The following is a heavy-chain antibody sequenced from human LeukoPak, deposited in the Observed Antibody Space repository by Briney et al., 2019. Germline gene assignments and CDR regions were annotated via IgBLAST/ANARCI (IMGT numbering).Heavy chain of an antibody. CDR3: AKSSSGYYSNFDY. J-gene: IGHJ4*02. CDR2: ISGSGGST. Sequence: GGSLRLSCAASGFIFSSYAMSWVRQAPGKGLEWVSDISGSGGSTNYADSVKGRFTISRDNSKNTLYLQMNSLRAEDTAVYYCAKSSSGYYSNFDYWGQGTLVTVSS. D-gene: IGHD3-22*01. V-gene: IGHV3-23*01. CDR1: GFIFSSYA.